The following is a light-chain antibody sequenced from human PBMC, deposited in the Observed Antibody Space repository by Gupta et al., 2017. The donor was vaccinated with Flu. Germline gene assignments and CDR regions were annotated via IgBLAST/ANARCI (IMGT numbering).Light chain of an antibody. CDR2: EVS. Sequence: TGTSSDVGGYNYVSWYQQHPAKPPKLMIYEVSNRPSGVSNRFSGSKAGNTASLTISGRQAEDDAYYYCTSYTSSSTLVFGGGTKLTVL. J-gene: IGLJ3*02. V-gene: IGLV2-14*01. CDR1: SSDVGGYNY. CDR3: TSYTSSSTLV.